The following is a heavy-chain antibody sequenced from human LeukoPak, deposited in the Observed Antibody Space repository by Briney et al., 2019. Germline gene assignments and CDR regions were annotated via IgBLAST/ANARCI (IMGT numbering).Heavy chain of an antibody. CDR1: GYSFTSYW. V-gene: IGHV5-51*01. Sequence: GESLKISCKGSGYSFTSYWIGWVRQMPGKGLEWMGNIYPGDSDTRYSPSFQGQVTISADKSISNAYLQWSSLKASDTAMYYCARKIGYCSSTSCSDYYYYGMDVWGQGTTVTVSS. CDR2: IYPGDSDT. CDR3: ARKIGYCSSTSCSDYYYYGMDV. D-gene: IGHD2-2*01. J-gene: IGHJ6*02.